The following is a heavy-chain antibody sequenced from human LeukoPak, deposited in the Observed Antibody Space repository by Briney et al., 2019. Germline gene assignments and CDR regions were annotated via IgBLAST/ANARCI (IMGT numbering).Heavy chain of an antibody. J-gene: IGHJ4*02. CDR3: AKESDESRYCSSTNCYPFDY. V-gene: IGHV3-23*01. Sequence: GGSLRLSCAASGFTFSSYAVSWVRQAPGKGLEWVSAISGSDDSTYYTDSVKGRFTISRDNSKNTLYLQMNSLRAEDTAVYYCAKESDESRYCSSTNCYPFDYWGQGTLVAVSS. CDR1: GFTFSSYA. CDR2: ISGSDDST. D-gene: IGHD2-2*01.